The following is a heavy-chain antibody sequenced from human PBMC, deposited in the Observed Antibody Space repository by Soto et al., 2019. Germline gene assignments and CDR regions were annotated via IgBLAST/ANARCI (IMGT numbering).Heavy chain of an antibody. V-gene: IGHV3-48*01. Sequence: TVGPLRLSCAAAGFTFISYGVNWVRQAPGKGLEWVSYISSSSSTIYYADSVKGRFTISRDNAKNSLYLQMNSLRAEDTAVYYCARERITIFGVVWFDPWGQGTLVTVSS. CDR1: GFTFISYG. D-gene: IGHD3-3*01. CDR3: ARERITIFGVVWFDP. CDR2: ISSSSSTI. J-gene: IGHJ5*02.